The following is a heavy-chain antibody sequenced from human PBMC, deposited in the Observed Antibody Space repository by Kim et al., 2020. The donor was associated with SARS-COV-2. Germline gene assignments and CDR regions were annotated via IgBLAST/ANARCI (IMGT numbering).Heavy chain of an antibody. V-gene: IGHV3-33*05. CDR3: ARDFCGSGSSCFDY. CDR2: LSYNRSNI. J-gene: IGHJ4*02. D-gene: IGHD3-10*01. CDR1: GFTFSSYG. Sequence: GGSLRLSCAASGFTFSSYGMHWVRQAPGKGLEWVAVLSYNRSNIYYADSVKGRFTISRDNSKNTLYLQMNSLRAEDTAVYYCARDFCGSGSSCFDYCGQG.